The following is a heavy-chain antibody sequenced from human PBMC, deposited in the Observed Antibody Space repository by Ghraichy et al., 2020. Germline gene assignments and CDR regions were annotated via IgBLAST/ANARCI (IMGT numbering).Heavy chain of an antibody. Sequence: GGSLRLSCAASGFIFSSYWMSWVRQAPWKGLEWVANIKQDESEKYYVDSVKGRFTISRDNAKNSVYLQMNSLRAEDTAVYYCARENGYYGDYFDYWGQGTLVTVSS. CDR3: ARENGYYGDYFDY. J-gene: IGHJ4*02. V-gene: IGHV3-7*03. CDR2: IKQDESEK. CDR1: GFIFSSYW. D-gene: IGHD4-17*01.